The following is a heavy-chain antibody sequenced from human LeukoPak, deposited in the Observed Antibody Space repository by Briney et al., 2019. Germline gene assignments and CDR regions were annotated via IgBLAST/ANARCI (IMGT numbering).Heavy chain of an antibody. Sequence: PGGSLRLSCAVSGLYFTDAWMSWVRLAPGKGLEWVGRIKSNVDGGTADYMTPVKGRFTISRDDSKNTLYLQLNSLKTEDTATYYCMSDPLHQGGVDYWGQGTLVTVSS. J-gene: IGHJ4*02. V-gene: IGHV3-15*01. CDR3: MSDPLHQGGVDY. D-gene: IGHD3-16*01. CDR2: IKSNVDGGTA. CDR1: GLYFTDAW.